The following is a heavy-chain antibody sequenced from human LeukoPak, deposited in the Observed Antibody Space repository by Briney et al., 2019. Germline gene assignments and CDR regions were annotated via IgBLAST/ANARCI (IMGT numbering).Heavy chain of an antibody. J-gene: IGHJ4*02. V-gene: IGHV3-11*05. CDR1: GFSVSDYS. Sequence: GGYLSLSCAASGFSVSDYSISWIRQSPGKGPEWISYVMSGRGSTNYADSVKGRFTISRDNAKNSVALQLDGLRADDTAVYFCTRERRGSYYAFGSWGQGSLVTVSS. CDR2: VMSGRGST. CDR3: TRERRGSYYAFGS. D-gene: IGHD3-16*01.